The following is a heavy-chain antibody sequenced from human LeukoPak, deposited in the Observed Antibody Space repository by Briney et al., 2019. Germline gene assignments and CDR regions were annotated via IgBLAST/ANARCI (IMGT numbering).Heavy chain of an antibody. V-gene: IGHV1-2*02. CDR2: INPNSGGT. J-gene: IGHJ4*02. CDR3: ARGRTGDEYFFDH. Sequence: GASVKVSCKASGYTFTGYYMHWVRQAPGQGLEWLGWINPNSGGTNPAQKFQGRVTMTRDTSISTAYMELSRLRSDDTAVYYCARGRTGDEYFFDHWGQGTLVTVSS. D-gene: IGHD7-27*01. CDR1: GYTFTGYY.